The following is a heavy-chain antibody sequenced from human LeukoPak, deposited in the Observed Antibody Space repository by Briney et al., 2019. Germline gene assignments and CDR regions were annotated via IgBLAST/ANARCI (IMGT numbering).Heavy chain of an antibody. CDR2: INHSGST. J-gene: IGHJ4*02. CDR1: GGSFSGYY. CDR3: ERARVILEWLPYFDY. D-gene: IGHD3-3*01. V-gene: IGHV4-34*01. Sequence: SETLSLTCAVYGGSFSGYYWSWIRQPPGKGLEWIGEINHSGSTNYNPSLKSRVTISVDTSKNQFSLKLSSVTAADTAVYYCERARVILEWLPYFDYWGQGTLVTVSS.